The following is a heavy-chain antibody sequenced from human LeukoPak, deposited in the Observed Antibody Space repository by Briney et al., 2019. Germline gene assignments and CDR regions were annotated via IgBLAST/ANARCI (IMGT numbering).Heavy chain of an antibody. V-gene: IGHV3-21*01. J-gene: IGHJ4*02. Sequence: GGSLRLSCAVSGFTFSSYSMNWVRQAPGKGLEWVSSISSSSSYIYYADSVKGRFTISRDNAKNSLYLQMNSLRAEDTAVYYCAKGLMGYYFDYWGQGTLVTVSS. D-gene: IGHD2-8*01. CDR1: GFTFSSYS. CDR3: AKGLMGYYFDY. CDR2: ISSSSSYI.